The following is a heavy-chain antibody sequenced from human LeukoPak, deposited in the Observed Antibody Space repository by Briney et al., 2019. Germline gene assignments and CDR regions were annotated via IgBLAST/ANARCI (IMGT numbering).Heavy chain of an antibody. D-gene: IGHD1-26*01. V-gene: IGHV3-66*01. J-gene: IGHJ3*02. Sequence: PGGSLRLSCAASGFTVSSKYMSWVRQAAGKGLEWVSVIYSGGNTYYADSVKGRFTISRDNSKNTVSLQMNSLRDEDTAVHFCAVSRIVGAVDVFDMWGQGTMVTVSS. CDR1: GFTVSSKY. CDR2: IYSGGNT. CDR3: AVSRIVGAVDVFDM.